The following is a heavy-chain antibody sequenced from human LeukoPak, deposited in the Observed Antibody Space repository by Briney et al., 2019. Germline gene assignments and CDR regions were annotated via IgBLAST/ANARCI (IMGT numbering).Heavy chain of an antibody. Sequence: PGGSLRLSCAASGFTVSSNYMSWVRQAPGKGLEWVAVISYDGSNKYYADSVKGRFTISRDNSKNTLYLQMNSLRAEDTAVYYCAKSGCSSGRASCAFDIWGQGTMVTVSS. D-gene: IGHD6-19*01. CDR2: ISYDGSNK. CDR3: AKSGCSSGRASCAFDI. V-gene: IGHV3-30*18. J-gene: IGHJ3*02. CDR1: GFTVSSNY.